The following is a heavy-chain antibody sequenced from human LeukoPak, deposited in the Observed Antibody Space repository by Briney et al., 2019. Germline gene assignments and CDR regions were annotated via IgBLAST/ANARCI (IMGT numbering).Heavy chain of an antibody. J-gene: IGHJ6*02. CDR2: IKQDGSEK. V-gene: IGHV3-7*03. CDR1: GFTFSSYW. Sequence: GGSLRLSCAASGFTFSSYWMSWVRQAPGKGLEWVANIKQDGSEKYYVDSVKGRFTISRDNAKNSLYLQMNSLRAEDTAVYYCAREGVSDNYGMDVWGQGTTVTVS. D-gene: IGHD3-10*01. CDR3: AREGVSDNYGMDV.